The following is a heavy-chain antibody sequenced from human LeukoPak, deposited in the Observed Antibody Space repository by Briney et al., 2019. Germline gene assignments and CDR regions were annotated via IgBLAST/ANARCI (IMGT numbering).Heavy chain of an antibody. V-gene: IGHV4-39*01. D-gene: IGHD6-19*01. CDR2: IYYGGNT. CDR1: DGSINSYY. J-gene: IGHJ4*02. CDR3: ASINTGYNSGYYNY. Sequence: SETLSLTCSVSDGSINSYYWGWIRQPPEKGLEWIGNIYYGGNTYYSPSLKGRVTISVDTSKNQFSLKLSSVTAADTAVYYCASINTGYNSGYYNYWGQGTLVTVSS.